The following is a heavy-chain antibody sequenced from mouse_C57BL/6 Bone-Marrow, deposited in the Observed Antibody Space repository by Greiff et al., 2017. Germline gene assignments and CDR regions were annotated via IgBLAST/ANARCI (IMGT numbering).Heavy chain of an antibody. J-gene: IGHJ4*01. D-gene: IGHD3-2*02. CDR2: IYPGDGDT. V-gene: IGHV1-80*01. CDR1: GYAFSSYW. CDR3: ARQLRLYSHAMDY. Sequence: QVQLKESGAELVKPGASVKISCKASGYAFSSYWMNWVKQRPGKGLEWIGQIYPGDGDTNYNGKFKGKATLTADKSSSTAYMQLSSLTSEDSAVYFCARQLRLYSHAMDYWGQGTSVTVSS.